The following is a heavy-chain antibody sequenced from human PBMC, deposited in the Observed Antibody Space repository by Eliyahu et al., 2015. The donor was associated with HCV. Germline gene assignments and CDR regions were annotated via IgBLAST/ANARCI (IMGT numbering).Heavy chain of an antibody. D-gene: IGHD1-26*01. CDR2: INTNTGNP. J-gene: IGHJ4*02. CDR3: ARAVVGTTALDY. CDR1: GYTXTSYA. Sequence: QVQLVQSGSELKKPGASVKVSXXTSGYTXTSYAMNWVRQAPGQGLVWMGWINTNTGNPTYAQDFTGRFVFSFDTSVSTAYLQLSSLEAEDTAVYYCARAVVGTTALDYWGQGTLVTVSS. V-gene: IGHV7-4-1*02.